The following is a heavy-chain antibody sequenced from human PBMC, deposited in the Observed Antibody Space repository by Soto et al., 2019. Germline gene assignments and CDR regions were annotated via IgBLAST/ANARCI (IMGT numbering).Heavy chain of an antibody. V-gene: IGHV1-69*01. Sequence: SVPVSCTASRGTFRSYAISWVRQAPRQGLEWMGGIIPIFGTANYAQKFQGRVTITADESTSTAYMELSSLRSEDTAVYYCARATEYSSGPRDYYYGMDVWGQGITVTVS. J-gene: IGHJ6*02. CDR2: IIPIFGTA. D-gene: IGHD6-19*01. CDR1: RGTFRSYA. CDR3: ARATEYSSGPRDYYYGMDV.